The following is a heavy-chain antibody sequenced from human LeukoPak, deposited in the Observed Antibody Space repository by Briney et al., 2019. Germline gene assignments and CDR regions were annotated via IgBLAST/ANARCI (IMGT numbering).Heavy chain of an antibody. D-gene: IGHD3-22*01. Sequence: GGSLRLSCAASGFTFSSYAMSWVRQAPGKGLEWVSAISGSGGKTYYADSVKGRFTISRDNSKNTLYLQMNSLRAEDTAVYYCARDLNSSGSYWGQGTLVTVSS. CDR3: ARDLNSSGSY. V-gene: IGHV3-23*01. CDR2: ISGSGGKT. CDR1: GFTFSSYA. J-gene: IGHJ4*02.